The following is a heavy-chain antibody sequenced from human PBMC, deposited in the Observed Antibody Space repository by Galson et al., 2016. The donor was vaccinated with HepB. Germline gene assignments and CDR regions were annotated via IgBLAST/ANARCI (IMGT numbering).Heavy chain of an antibody. CDR1: GISFSVYA. V-gene: IGHV3-23*01. CDR2: ISEGGGST. D-gene: IGHD3-10*01. J-gene: IGHJ4*02. Sequence: SLRLSCAASGISFSVYAMSWVRQAPGKGLEWVSGISEGGGSTYYVDSVKGRFTISRDNSKKTLYLQMNSLRAEDTAVYYCAKPHKFGSGSPGYWGQGTLVTVSS. CDR3: AKPHKFGSGSPGY.